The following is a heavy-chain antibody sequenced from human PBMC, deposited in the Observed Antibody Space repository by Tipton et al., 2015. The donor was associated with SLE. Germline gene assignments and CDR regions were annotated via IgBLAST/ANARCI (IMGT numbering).Heavy chain of an antibody. CDR1: AGSISRYY. D-gene: IGHD2-2*01. Sequence: TLSLTCTFSAGSISRYYWGWFRQPAGTGLEWIGRIYTGGNTKYNPSLESRVTLSVDASKDQFSLRLTSVTAADTAVYYCVVCSPSSCSYFDYWGQGRLVTVSS. CDR3: VVCSPSSCSYFDY. J-gene: IGHJ4*02. CDR2: IYTGGNT. V-gene: IGHV4-4*07.